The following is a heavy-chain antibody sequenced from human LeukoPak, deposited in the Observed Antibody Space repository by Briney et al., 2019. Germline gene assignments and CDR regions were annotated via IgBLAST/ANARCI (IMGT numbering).Heavy chain of an antibody. Sequence: GASVKVSCKASGYTFTGYYMHWVRQAPGQGLEWMGWINPNSGGTNYAQKFQGRVTMTRDTSISTAYMELSRLRSDDTAVYYCARDPGNWGSDAFDIWGQGTMVTVSS. CDR1: GYTFTGYY. J-gene: IGHJ3*02. CDR3: ARDPGNWGSDAFDI. V-gene: IGHV1-2*02. D-gene: IGHD7-27*01. CDR2: INPNSGGT.